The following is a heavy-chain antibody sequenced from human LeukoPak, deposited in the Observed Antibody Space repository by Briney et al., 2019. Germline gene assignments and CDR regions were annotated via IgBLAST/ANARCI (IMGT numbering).Heavy chain of an antibody. CDR1: GGSISSGGYS. V-gene: IGHV4-30-4*07. Sequence: SETLSLTCAVSGGSISSGGYSWSWIRQPPGKGLEWIGYIYYSGSTYYNPSLKSRVTISVDTSKNQFSLKLSSVTAADTAVYYCARESQWLVLGVGAFDIWGQGTMVTVSS. CDR2: IYYSGST. J-gene: IGHJ3*02. CDR3: ARESQWLVLGVGAFDI. D-gene: IGHD6-19*01.